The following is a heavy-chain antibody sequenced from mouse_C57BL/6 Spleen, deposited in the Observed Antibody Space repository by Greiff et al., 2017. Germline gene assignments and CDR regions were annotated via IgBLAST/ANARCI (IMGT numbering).Heavy chain of an antibody. CDR2: IHPNSGST. V-gene: IGHV1-64*01. Sequence: QVQLQQPGAELVKPGASVKLSRKASGYTFTSYWMHWVKQRPGQGLEWIGMIHPNSGSTNYNEKFKSKATLTVDKSSSTAYMQLSSLTSEDSAVYYCARSYGLYAMDYWGQGTSVTVSS. J-gene: IGHJ4*01. CDR3: ARSYGLYAMDY. D-gene: IGHD1-1*02. CDR1: GYTFTSYW.